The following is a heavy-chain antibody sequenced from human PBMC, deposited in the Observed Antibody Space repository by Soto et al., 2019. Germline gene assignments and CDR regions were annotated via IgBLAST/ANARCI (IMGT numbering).Heavy chain of an antibody. CDR2: IYYIGNT. D-gene: IGHD1-1*01. CDR1: GGSISSSNYY. V-gene: IGHV4-39*01. Sequence: SETLSLTCSFSGGSISSSNYYWAWIRQPPGKGLEWIGSIYYIGNTYYNPSLKSRVTMSVDTSKNQFSLKVTSVTAADTAIYYCAREDRTNGYNYDYWGQGTLVTVSS. CDR3: AREDRTNGYNYDY. J-gene: IGHJ4*02.